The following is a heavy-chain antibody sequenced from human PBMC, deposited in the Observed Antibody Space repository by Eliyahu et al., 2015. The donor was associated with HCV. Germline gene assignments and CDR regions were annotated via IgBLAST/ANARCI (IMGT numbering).Heavy chain of an antibody. V-gene: IGHV3-23*01. CDR2: IGGRGDDT. J-gene: IGHJ4*02. Sequence: EVQILESGGGLVQPGGSLRLSCTASGLRLSGYVVNWVRQAPGRGLGWVSTIGGRGDDTFYADSVKGRFTISRDDSKNTVYLEMNTLRPEDTAIYYCARDEPFLAPGYWGQGTLVSVSS. CDR1: GLRLSGYV. CDR3: ARDEPFLAPGY. D-gene: IGHD1-14*01.